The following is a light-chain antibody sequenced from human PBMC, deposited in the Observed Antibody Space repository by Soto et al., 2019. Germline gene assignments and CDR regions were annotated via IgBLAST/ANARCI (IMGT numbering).Light chain of an antibody. CDR1: QSVSSY. Sequence: DIVLTQSPGTLSLTPGERATLSCRASQSVSSYLAWYQQTPGQAPRLLIYGASTRATGIPARFSGSGSGTEVTLTISSLQSEDFAVYYCQQYNNWPPGITFGQGTRLEIK. V-gene: IGKV3-15*01. CDR3: QQYNNWPPGIT. CDR2: GAS. J-gene: IGKJ5*01.